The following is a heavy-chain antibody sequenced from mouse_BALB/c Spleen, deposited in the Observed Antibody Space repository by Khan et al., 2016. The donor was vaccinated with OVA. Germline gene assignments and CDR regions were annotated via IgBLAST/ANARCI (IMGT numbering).Heavy chain of an antibody. V-gene: IGHV5-12-2*01. CDR1: GFTFSSYT. CDR3: ARPSADVCSAS. Sequence: EVQLVESGGGLVQPGGSLKVSCAASGFTFSSYTMSWVRQTPEKRLEWVAYISNGGGSTYYRDTVKGRFTISRDNAKNTLYLQMSSLKSEDTAIYSCARPSADVCSASWGHGTLVTVSA. J-gene: IGHJ3*01. CDR2: ISNGGGST.